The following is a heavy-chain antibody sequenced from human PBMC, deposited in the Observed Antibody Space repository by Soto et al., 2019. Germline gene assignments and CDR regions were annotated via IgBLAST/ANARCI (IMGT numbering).Heavy chain of an antibody. Sequence: QVQLQESGPGLVKPSQTLSLTCTVSGGSISSGGYYWSWIRQHPGKGLEWIGYIYSSGSTYYNPSLKIRVTISVDTSKNQFSLKLSSVTAADTAVYSCPRDRFGGPFFDYWGQGTLVTVSS. CDR3: PRDRFGGPFFDY. V-gene: IGHV4-31*03. D-gene: IGHD3-10*01. CDR1: GGSISSGGYY. J-gene: IGHJ4*02. CDR2: IYSSGST.